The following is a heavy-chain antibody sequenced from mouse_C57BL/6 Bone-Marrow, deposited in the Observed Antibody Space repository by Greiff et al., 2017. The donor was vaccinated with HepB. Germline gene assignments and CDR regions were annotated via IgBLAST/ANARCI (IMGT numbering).Heavy chain of an antibody. V-gene: IGHV1-81*01. Sequence: VQLQESGAELARPGASVKLSCKASGYTFTSYGMSWVKQRTGQGLEWIGEIYPRSGNTYYNEKFKGKATLTADKSSSTAYMELRSLTSEDSAVYFCARFYSNYLYYWGQGTTLTVSS. CDR3: ARFYSNYLYY. D-gene: IGHD2-5*01. CDR2: IYPRSGNT. CDR1: GYTFTSYG. J-gene: IGHJ2*01.